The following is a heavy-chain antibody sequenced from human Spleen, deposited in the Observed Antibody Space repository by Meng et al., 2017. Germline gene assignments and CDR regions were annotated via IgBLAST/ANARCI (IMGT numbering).Heavy chain of an antibody. Sequence: HLWEAWGGLVQPGWSLRLSWLASGFSFPAAWMSWVRQAPGKGLEWVGRIKSNSDGGTTDYAAPVKGRFTVSRDDSKNTLYLQMNSLITEDTAVYFCATGAAAADHWGQGTLVTVSS. D-gene: IGHD6-13*01. J-gene: IGHJ4*02. V-gene: IGHV3-15*01. CDR3: ATGAAAADH. CDR1: GFSFPAAW. CDR2: IKSNSDGGTT.